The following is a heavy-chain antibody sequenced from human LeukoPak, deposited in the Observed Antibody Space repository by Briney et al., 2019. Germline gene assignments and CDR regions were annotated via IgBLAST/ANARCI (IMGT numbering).Heavy chain of an antibody. CDR3: ARDQSVRLLQTSSTYFKHVFAI. J-gene: IGHJ3*02. CDR1: GYTFTSYG. Sequence: ASVTVSCKASGYTFTSYGISWVRQAPGQGLEWMGWISAYNGNTNYAQKVQGRVTMTTDTSTSTAYMELRSLRFDDTAVYYCARDQSVRLLQTSSTYFKHVFAIWGQGSMVTVSS. D-gene: IGHD6-13*01. CDR2: ISAYNGNT. V-gene: IGHV1-18*01.